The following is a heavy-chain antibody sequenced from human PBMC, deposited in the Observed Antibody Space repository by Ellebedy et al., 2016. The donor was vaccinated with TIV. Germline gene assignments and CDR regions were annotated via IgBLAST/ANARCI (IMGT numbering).Heavy chain of an antibody. D-gene: IGHD5-12*01. J-gene: IGHJ1*01. CDR3: ARDRDSHDNSGYLGF. V-gene: IGHV3-33*01. CDR1: GFSFSIYG. Sequence: GESLKISCEASGFSFSIYGMHWVRQAPGKGLERVAVIWYDGVNIYYTDSVKGRFTISRDNSKNTLYLQMNSLRAEDTAVYYCARDRDSHDNSGYLGFWGQGTLVSVSS. CDR2: IWYDGVNI.